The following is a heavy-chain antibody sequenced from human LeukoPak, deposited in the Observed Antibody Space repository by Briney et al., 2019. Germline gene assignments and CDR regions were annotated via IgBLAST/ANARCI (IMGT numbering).Heavy chain of an antibody. Sequence: GGSLRLSCAASGFTFSSYAMSWVRQAPGKGLEWVSAISGSGGSTYYADSVKGRFTISRDNSKNTLYLQMNGLRAEDTAVYYCAKLAPYDYVWGSYRWEGNYFDYWGQGTLVTVSS. D-gene: IGHD3-16*02. CDR2: ISGSGGST. CDR1: GFTFSSYA. J-gene: IGHJ4*02. V-gene: IGHV3-23*01. CDR3: AKLAPYDYVWGSYRWEGNYFDY.